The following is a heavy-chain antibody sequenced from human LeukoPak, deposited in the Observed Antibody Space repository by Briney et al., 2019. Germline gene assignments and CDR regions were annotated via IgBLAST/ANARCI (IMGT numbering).Heavy chain of an antibody. CDR1: GYTFTSYD. D-gene: IGHD3-10*01. J-gene: IGHJ4*02. V-gene: IGHV1-2*02. CDR2: INPNSGGT. CDR3: AREKSGYYGSGSYAY. Sequence: ASVKVSCKASGYTFTSYDINWVRQAPGQGLEWMGWINPNSGGTNYAQKFQGRVTMTRDTSISTAYMELSRLRSDDTAVYYCAREKSGYYGSGSYAYWGQGTLVTVSS.